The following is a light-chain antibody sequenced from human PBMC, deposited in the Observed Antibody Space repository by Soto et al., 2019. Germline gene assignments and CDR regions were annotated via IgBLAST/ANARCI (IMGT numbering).Light chain of an antibody. V-gene: IGLV1-51*01. CDR2: DNN. Sequence: SVRTQPPSVSAAPGQKVTISCSGSSSNFGNNDVSWYQQLPGTAPKLLIYDNNKRPSGIPDRFSGSKSGTSATLGITGLQTGDEADYYCGTWDSSLSTYVFGTGTKVTVL. CDR3: GTWDSSLSTYV. CDR1: SSNFGNND. J-gene: IGLJ1*01.